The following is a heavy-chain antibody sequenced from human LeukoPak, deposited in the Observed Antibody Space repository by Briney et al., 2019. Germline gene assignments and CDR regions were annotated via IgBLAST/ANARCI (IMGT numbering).Heavy chain of an antibody. CDR3: ARGRGAPYYYYMDV. CDR2: INAGNGNT. V-gene: IGHV1-3*03. J-gene: IGHJ6*03. Sequence: ASVKVSCKASGYTFTSYVIHRMRQTPGQRLEWLGWINAGNGNTKYSQEFQGRVTISRDTSASTVYMDLSSLRSEDMAVYYCARGRGAPYYYYMDVWGTGTTVTVSS. CDR1: GYTFTSYV. D-gene: IGHD3-10*01.